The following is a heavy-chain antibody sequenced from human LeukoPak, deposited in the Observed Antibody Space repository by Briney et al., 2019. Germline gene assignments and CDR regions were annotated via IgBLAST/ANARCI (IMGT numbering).Heavy chain of an antibody. CDR2: ISIDGSEK. CDR3: ANPQSRGYDYLDY. Sequence: GRSLRLSCAASGFTFRNYGMHWVRQAPGKGLEWVAVISIDGSEKYYADSVKGRFTISRDNSKNTLYLQMNSLRGGDTAVYYCANPQSRGYDYLDYWGQGTLVTVSS. D-gene: IGHD5-12*01. J-gene: IGHJ4*02. V-gene: IGHV3-30*18. CDR1: GFTFRNYG.